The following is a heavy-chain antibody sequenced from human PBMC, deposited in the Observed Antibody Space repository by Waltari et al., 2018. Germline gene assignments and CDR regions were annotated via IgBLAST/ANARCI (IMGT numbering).Heavy chain of an antibody. CDR1: GYTFTSYA. CDR3: ARDPRITFGGVMDY. J-gene: IGHJ4*02. CDR2: INAGNGNT. D-gene: IGHD3-16*01. Sequence: QVQLVQSGAEVKKPGASVKVSCKASGYTFTSYAMHWVRQAPGQRLEWMGWINAGNGNTKYSQKFQGRVTITRDTSASTAYMELSSLRSEDTAVYYCARDPRITFGGVMDYWGQGTLVTVSS. V-gene: IGHV1-3*01.